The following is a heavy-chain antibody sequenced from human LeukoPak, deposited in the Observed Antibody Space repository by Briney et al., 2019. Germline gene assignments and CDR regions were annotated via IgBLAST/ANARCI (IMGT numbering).Heavy chain of an antibody. CDR1: GYTFIAYY. Sequence: ASVKVSCKTSGYTFIAYYLHWVRQAPGQGLQWLGWVSASNGNTNYAQKFRDRVTMSTDTSTGTAYLDVRSLTSDDTAVYYCARDHSNWNYAPDFWGQGTLVIVSS. CDR3: ARDHSNWNYAPDF. D-gene: IGHD1-7*01. V-gene: IGHV1-18*04. CDR2: VSASNGNT. J-gene: IGHJ4*02.